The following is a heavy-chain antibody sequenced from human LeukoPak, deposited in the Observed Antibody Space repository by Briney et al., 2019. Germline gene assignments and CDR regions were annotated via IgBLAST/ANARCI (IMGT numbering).Heavy chain of an antibody. CDR1: GGSISSYY. CDR3: ASGEPRYSSRIVVGDN. D-gene: IGHD3-22*01. V-gene: IGHV4-4*07. Sequence: SETLSLTCTVSGGSISSYYWSWIRQPAGKGLAGFGGIYTSGSTNYKPSLKSRVTISVDTSKHQFSLKMSSVTAADTAVYYCASGEPRYSSRIVVGDNWGQGTLVTVSS. J-gene: IGHJ4*02. CDR2: IYTSGST.